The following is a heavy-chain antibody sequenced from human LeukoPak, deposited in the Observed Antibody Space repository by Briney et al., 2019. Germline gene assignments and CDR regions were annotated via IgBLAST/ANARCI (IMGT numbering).Heavy chain of an antibody. CDR2: ISYDGSNK. V-gene: IGHV3-30-3*01. D-gene: IGHD1-26*01. J-gene: IGHJ4*02. Sequence: RGSLRLSCAASGFTFSRYAIHWVRQAPGKGLEWVAVISYDGSNKYYADSVKGRFTISRDNSKNTLYVQINSMRAEDTAVSYCAREDKDALNSESYFSFDWWGQGTMVNVSS. CDR1: GFTFSRYA. CDR3: AREDKDALNSESYFSFDW.